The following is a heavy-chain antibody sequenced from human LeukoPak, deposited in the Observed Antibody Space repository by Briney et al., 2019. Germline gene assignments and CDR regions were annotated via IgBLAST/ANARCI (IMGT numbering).Heavy chain of an antibody. CDR2: MNPGSGNT. CDR1: GYTFASYD. V-gene: IGHV1-8*01. D-gene: IGHD3/OR15-3a*01. Sequence: ASVKVSCKASGYTFASYDINWVRQTTGQGLEWMGWMNPGSGNTGYAQKFQGRVTMTRNTSISTVYMEVSGLRSEDTAVYYCTRGGIIILGVATVVDYWGQGTLVTVSS. CDR3: TRGGIIILGVATVVDY. J-gene: IGHJ4*02.